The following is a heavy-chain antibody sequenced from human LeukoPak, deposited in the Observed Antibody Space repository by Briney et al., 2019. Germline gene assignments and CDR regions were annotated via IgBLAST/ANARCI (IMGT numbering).Heavy chain of an antibody. CDR3: ARQPGVVPAWWYFDL. D-gene: IGHD2-2*01. J-gene: IGHJ2*01. CDR1: GGSFSGYY. Sequence: SETLSLTCAVYGGSFSGYYWSWIRQPPGKGLEWIGEINHSGSTNYNPSLKSRVTISVDTSKNQFSLKLSSVTAADTAVYYCARQPGVVPAWWYFDLWGRGTLVTVSS. CDR2: INHSGST. V-gene: IGHV4-34*01.